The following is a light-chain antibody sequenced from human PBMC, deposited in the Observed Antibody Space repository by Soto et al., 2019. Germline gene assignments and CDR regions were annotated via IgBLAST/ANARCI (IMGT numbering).Light chain of an antibody. CDR2: DAS. J-gene: IGKJ1*01. V-gene: IGKV3-11*01. CDR3: QQRSNWPLT. CDR1: QSVSSY. Sequence: EIVLTQSPATLSLSPGERATLSCRASQSVSSYLAWYQHKPGQAPRLLIYDASNRATGIPARFSGSGSGTAFTLTISSLEPEDFAVYYCQQRSNWPLTLGQGTKVEIK.